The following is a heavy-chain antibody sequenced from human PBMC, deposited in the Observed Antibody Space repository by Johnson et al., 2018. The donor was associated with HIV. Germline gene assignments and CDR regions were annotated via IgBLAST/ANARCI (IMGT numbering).Heavy chain of an antibody. J-gene: IGHJ3*02. CDR1: GFTFDDYA. Sequence: VHLVESGGGLVQPGRSLRLSCAASGFTFDDYAMHWVRQAPGKGLEWVSGISLNSGSIGYADSVKGRFTISRDNAKHSLYLQMNSLRAEDTAVYYCAKTLSPYYYDSSGYYQSYDSFDIWGQGTMVSVSS. D-gene: IGHD3-22*01. V-gene: IGHV3-9*01. CDR3: AKTLSPYYYDSSGYYQSYDSFDI. CDR2: ISLNSGSI.